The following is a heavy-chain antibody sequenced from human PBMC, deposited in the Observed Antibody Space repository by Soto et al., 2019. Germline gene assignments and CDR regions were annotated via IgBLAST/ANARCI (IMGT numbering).Heavy chain of an antibody. CDR2: ILYSGST. Sequence: SETLSLTCTVSGGSVSSGRFYWGWIRQPPGKGPEWIGDILYSGSTKYSPSLRSRVTISMDTSKNQFFLKLTSLTAADTAVYYCARDSASGRFYLWGQGTLVTVSS. J-gene: IGHJ4*02. CDR1: GGSVSSGRFY. CDR3: ARDSASGRFYL. V-gene: IGHV4-61*01. D-gene: IGHD6-19*01.